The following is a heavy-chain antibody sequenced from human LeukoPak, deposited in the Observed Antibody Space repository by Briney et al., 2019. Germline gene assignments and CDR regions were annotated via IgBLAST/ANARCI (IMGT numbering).Heavy chain of an antibody. D-gene: IGHD6-19*01. CDR3: ASLAVAGLSEGY. CDR2: IYYSGST. CDR1: GGSISSDSYY. Sequence: SETLSLTCTLSGGSISSDSYYSAWIRQPPGKGLEWIASIYYSGSTYYNPSLKSRVTISVDTSRNQFSLKLSSVTAADTAVYYCASLAVAGLSEGYWGQGTLVIVSS. V-gene: IGHV4-39*01. J-gene: IGHJ4*02.